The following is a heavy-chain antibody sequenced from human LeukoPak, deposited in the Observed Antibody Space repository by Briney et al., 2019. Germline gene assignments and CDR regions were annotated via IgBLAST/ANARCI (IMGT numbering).Heavy chain of an antibody. V-gene: IGHV3-23*01. CDR1: GFTFSNYA. J-gene: IGHJ4*02. Sequence: AGGSLRLSCAASGFTFSNYARSWVRQAPGKGLEWVSAISGSGGSTYYADSVKGRFTISSDNPKNTLYLQMNSLRAEDTAMYYCAKATYDSSGYAYFDYWGQGTLVTVSS. CDR2: ISGSGGST. CDR3: AKATYDSSGYAYFDY. D-gene: IGHD3-22*01.